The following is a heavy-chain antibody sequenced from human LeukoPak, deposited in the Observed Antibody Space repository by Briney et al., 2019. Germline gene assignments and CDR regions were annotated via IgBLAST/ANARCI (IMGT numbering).Heavy chain of an antibody. D-gene: IGHD4-23*01. Sequence: GGSLRLSCAASGFTFSSYAMHWVRQAPGKGLEYVSAISSNGGSTYYANSVKGRFTISRDNSKNTLYLQMGSLRAEDMAVYYCARAPWGDYRGAAWFDPWGQGTLVTASS. CDR3: ARAPWGDYRGAAWFDP. J-gene: IGHJ5*02. CDR1: GFTFSSYA. CDR2: ISSNGGST. V-gene: IGHV3-64*01.